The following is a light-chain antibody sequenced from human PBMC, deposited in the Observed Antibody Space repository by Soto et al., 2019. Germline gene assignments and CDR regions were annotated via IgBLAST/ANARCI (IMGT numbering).Light chain of an antibody. J-gene: IGLJ2*01. CDR2: GNS. Sequence: QSVLTQPPSVSGAPGQRVTISCTGSSSNIGAGYDVHWYQQLPGTVPKLLIYGNSNRPSGVPDRFSGSKSGTSASLAITGLQAEDEADYYCQSYDSSLSGSMVFGGGTQLTVL. CDR3: QSYDSSLSGSMV. CDR1: SSNIGAGYD. V-gene: IGLV1-40*01.